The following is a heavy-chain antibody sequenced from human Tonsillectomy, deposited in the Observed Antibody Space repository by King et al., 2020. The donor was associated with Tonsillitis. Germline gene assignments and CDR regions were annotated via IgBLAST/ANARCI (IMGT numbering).Heavy chain of an antibody. Sequence: VQLVESGGGLIQPGGSLRLSCAASGFTVSSNYISWVRQAPGKGLEWVSVIYCGGSTYYADSVKGRFTISRDNSKNTLYLQMNSLRAEDTAVYYCARDRGLSLYYYYGMDVWGQGTTVTVSS. CDR1: GFTVSSNY. D-gene: IGHD3-10*01. J-gene: IGHJ6*02. V-gene: IGHV3-53*01. CDR2: IYCGGST. CDR3: ARDRGLSLYYYYGMDV.